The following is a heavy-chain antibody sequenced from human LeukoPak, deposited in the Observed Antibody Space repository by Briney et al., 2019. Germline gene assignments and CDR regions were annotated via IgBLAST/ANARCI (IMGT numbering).Heavy chain of an antibody. J-gene: IGHJ4*02. D-gene: IGHD6-13*01. CDR3: AKVWGYSPASGDY. CDR2: ISYDGSNK. CDR1: GFTSSSYG. Sequence: GRSLRLSCAASGFTSSSYGMHWVRQAPGKGLEWVAVISYDGSNKYYADSVKGRFTISRDNSKNTLYLQMNSLRAEDTAVYYCAKVWGYSPASGDYWGQGTLVTVSS. V-gene: IGHV3-30*18.